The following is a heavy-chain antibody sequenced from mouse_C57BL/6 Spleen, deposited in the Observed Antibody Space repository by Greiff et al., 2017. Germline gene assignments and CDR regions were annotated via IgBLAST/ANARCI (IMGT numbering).Heavy chain of an antibody. Sequence: EVHLVESGGGLVQPGGSLKLSCAASGFTFSDYYMYWVRQTPEKRLEWVAYISNGGGSTYYPDTVKGRVTITRDNAKNTLYLQMSRLKSEDTAMYYCARSSYHTWAMDYWGQGTSVTVSS. D-gene: IGHD2-12*01. J-gene: IGHJ4*01. V-gene: IGHV5-12*01. CDR1: GFTFSDYY. CDR3: ARSSYHTWAMDY. CDR2: ISNGGGST.